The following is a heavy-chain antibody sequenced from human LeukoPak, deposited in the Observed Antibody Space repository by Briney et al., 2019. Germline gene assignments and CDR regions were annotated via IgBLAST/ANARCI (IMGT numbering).Heavy chain of an antibody. CDR1: GFTFSSYW. J-gene: IGHJ4*02. V-gene: IGHV3-7*04. CDR3: ARDRPWGYFDL. CDR2: IKQDGSEK. D-gene: IGHD3-16*01. Sequence: GGSLRLSCAASGFTFSSYWMSWVRQAPGKGLEWVANIKQDGSEKYYVDSVKGRFTISRDNAKNSVYLQMSSLRADDTAVYYCARDRPWGYFDLWGQGTLVTVSS.